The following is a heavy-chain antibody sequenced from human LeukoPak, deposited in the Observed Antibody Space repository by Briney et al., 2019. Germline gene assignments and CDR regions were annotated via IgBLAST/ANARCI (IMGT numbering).Heavy chain of an antibody. V-gene: IGHV3-74*01. D-gene: IGHD3-16*01. CDR3: ARGGLGHGFDI. CDR2: INNDGSDT. Sequence: EGSLRLSCEASGFTFTTYWIHWVRQAPGKGLVWVSRINNDGSDTIYADSVRGRFTISRDNAENTLYLQMNSLRAEDTAVYYCARGGLGHGFDIWGQGTMVTVSS. J-gene: IGHJ3*02. CDR1: GFTFTTYW.